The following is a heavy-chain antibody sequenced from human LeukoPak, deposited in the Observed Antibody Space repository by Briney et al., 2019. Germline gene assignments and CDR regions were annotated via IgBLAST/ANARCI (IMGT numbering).Heavy chain of an antibody. J-gene: IGHJ3*02. CDR1: GYTFTTYA. D-gene: IGHD6-13*01. CDR2: INAANGNT. V-gene: IGHV1-3*01. CDR3: ARDARGAAAADDPLDI. Sequence: ASVKVSCKASGYTFTTYAMHWVRQDPGQRLEWMGWINAANGNTRYSQKFQGRVTITRDTSATTAYMELSSLTSEDTAVYYCARDARGAAAADDPLDIWGQGTTVTVSS.